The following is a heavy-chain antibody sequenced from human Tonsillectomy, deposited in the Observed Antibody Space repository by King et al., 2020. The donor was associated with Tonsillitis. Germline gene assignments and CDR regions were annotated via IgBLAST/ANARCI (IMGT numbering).Heavy chain of an antibody. J-gene: IGHJ4*02. V-gene: IGHV3-33*05. D-gene: IGHD5-12*01. CDR1: GFTLNSYG. CDR2: ISFDASKK. Sequence: VQLVESGGGVVQPGRSLRLSCAASGFTLNSYGMHWVRQAPGKGLEWVAGISFDASKKDYADSVRGRFTISRDTSKNMVSLQMNSLRLGDTAVYYCAREAAPVTTIFDYWGQGTLVIVSS. CDR3: AREAAPVTTIFDY.